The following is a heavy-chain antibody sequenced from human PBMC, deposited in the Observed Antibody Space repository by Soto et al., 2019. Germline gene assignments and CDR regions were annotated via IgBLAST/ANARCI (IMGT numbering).Heavy chain of an antibody. CDR3: AREAFDSDALDM. Sequence: HVQLVESGGGLVKAGGSLRLSCTVSGFTFSDYYMSWIRQAPGKGLEWLSYISSSGSMIQYADSVKGRFTISRDNAKNSLYLQMNSLRAEDTAVYYCAREAFDSDALDMWGQGTMVTVSS. J-gene: IGHJ3*02. D-gene: IGHD3-22*01. V-gene: IGHV3-11*01. CDR2: ISSSGSMI. CDR1: GFTFSDYY.